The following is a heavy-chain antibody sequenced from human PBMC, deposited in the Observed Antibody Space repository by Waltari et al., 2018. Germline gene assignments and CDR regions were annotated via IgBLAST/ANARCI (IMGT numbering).Heavy chain of an antibody. V-gene: IGHV1-18*01. CDR2: VSGDGENT. CDR1: GYTFISNG. J-gene: IGHJ6*02. D-gene: IGHD6-13*01. CDR3: AHSDYRSSWYTMDV. Sequence: VKLVQSGGEVKKPGASVKVSCKASGYTFISNGISWVRQAPGQGLEWVGWVSGDGENTKYARKFQARVSLTADTATNTAYMELTSLTADDTAVYYCAHSDYRSSWYTMDVWGQGTTVSVSS.